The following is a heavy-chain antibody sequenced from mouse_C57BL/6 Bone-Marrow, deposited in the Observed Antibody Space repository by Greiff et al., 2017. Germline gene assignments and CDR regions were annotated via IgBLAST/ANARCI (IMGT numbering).Heavy chain of an antibody. CDR2: IDPSDSYT. Sequence: VQLQQPGAELVMPGASVKLSCKASGYTFTSYWMHWVKQRPGQGLEWIGEIDPSDSYTNYNQKFKGKSTLTVDKSSSTAYMQLSSLTSEDSAVYYCARDDHPEGFVYWGQGTLVTVSA. CDR3: ARDDHPEGFVY. J-gene: IGHJ3*01. V-gene: IGHV1-69*01. D-gene: IGHD2-12*01. CDR1: GYTFTSYW.